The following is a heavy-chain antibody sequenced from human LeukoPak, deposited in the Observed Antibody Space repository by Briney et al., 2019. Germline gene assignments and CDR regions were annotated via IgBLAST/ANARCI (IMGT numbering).Heavy chain of an antibody. CDR2: IIPIFGTA. CDR3: ARGGYYDSSGYYSPEYFQH. D-gene: IGHD3-22*01. J-gene: IGHJ1*01. CDR1: GGTFSSYA. Sequence: ASVKVSCKASGGTFSSYAISWVRQAPGQGLEWMGGIIPIFGTANYAQKLQGRVTITTDESTSTAYMELSSLRSEDTAVYYCARGGYYDSSGYYSPEYFQHWGQGTLVTVSS. V-gene: IGHV1-69*05.